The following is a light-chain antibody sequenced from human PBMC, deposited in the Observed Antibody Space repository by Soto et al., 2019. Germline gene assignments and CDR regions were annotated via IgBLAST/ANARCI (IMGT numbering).Light chain of an antibody. Sequence: DIVLTQSPGTLSLSPGERATLSCRASQSVSSSYLAGYQQKPGQAPRLLIYGASIRATGIPDRFSGSGSGTDVTLTISRLEPEDFAVYYCQQYGSSPLTFGGGTKVEIK. CDR3: QQYGSSPLT. J-gene: IGKJ4*01. CDR1: QSVSSSY. CDR2: GAS. V-gene: IGKV3-20*01.